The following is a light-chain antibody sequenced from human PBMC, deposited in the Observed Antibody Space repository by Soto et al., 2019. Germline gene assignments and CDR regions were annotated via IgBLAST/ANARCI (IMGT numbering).Light chain of an antibody. CDR1: SSDVGAYNY. CDR3: WSYATSSTDV. CDR2: DVI. J-gene: IGLJ1*01. V-gene: IGLV2-8*01. Sequence: QSALTQPPSASVSPGQTVAISCTCTSSDVGAYNYVSWYQQHPGQAPKPMIYDVIQRPSGLPARFSGSKSGNTASLTFSGLPPEDEDDYCCWSYATSSTDVFGTGTKLTVL.